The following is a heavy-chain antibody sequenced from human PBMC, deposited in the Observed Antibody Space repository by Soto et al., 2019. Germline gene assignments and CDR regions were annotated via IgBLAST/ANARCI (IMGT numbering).Heavy chain of an antibody. V-gene: IGHV3-7*05. CDR1: GFTFSSYW. CDR3: ARVIDYSKQGFDY. CDR2: IKQDGSEK. D-gene: IGHD4-4*01. J-gene: IGHJ4*02. Sequence: PGGSLRLSCAASGFTFSSYWMSWVRQAPGKGLEWVANIKQDGSEKYYVDSVKGRFTISRDNAKNSLYLQMNSLRAEDTAVYYCARVIDYSKQGFDYWGQGTLVTVSS.